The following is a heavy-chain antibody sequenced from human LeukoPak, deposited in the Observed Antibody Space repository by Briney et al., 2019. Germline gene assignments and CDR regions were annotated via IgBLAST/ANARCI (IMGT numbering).Heavy chain of an antibody. CDR3: ARTYGIHSLDF. CDR2: ISSSGSYI. Sequence: GGSLRLSCAASGFTFSSYTMNWVRQAPGKGLEWVSSISSSGSYIYYADSVKGRFTISRDNAKNSVFLQMNSLRVDDTAVYYCARTYGIHSLDFRGQGILVTVSS. CDR1: GFTFSSYT. D-gene: IGHD3-9*01. J-gene: IGHJ4*02. V-gene: IGHV3-21*01.